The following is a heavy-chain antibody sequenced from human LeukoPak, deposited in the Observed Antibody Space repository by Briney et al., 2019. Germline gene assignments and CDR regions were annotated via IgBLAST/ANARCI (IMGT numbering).Heavy chain of an antibody. CDR3: ARFAHYDFWSGYYFGFSRVYYYYGMDV. Sequence: ASVKVSCKASGYTFTSYDINWVRQATGQGLEWMGWMNPNSGNTGYAQKFQGRVTMTRNTSISTACMELSSLRSEDTAVYYCARFAHYDFWSGYYFGFSRVYYYYGMDVWGQGTTVTVSS. V-gene: IGHV1-8*01. J-gene: IGHJ6*02. CDR1: GYTFTSYD. D-gene: IGHD3-3*01. CDR2: MNPNSGNT.